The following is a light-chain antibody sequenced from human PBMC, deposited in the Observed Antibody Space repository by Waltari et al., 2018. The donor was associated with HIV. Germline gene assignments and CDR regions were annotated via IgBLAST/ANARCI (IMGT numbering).Light chain of an antibody. CDR2: KDT. Sequence: QSVLTQPPSASGTPGQRVTISCSGSSSNIENDNVYWYQQLTGAAPRLLIHKDTQRPSGCPDRFTGSKSGTSASLAISGLRSEDEADYYCVGWDSRLSGYVFGSGTKVTVL. CDR3: VGWDSRLSGYV. CDR1: SSNIENDN. J-gene: IGLJ1*01. V-gene: IGLV1-47*01.